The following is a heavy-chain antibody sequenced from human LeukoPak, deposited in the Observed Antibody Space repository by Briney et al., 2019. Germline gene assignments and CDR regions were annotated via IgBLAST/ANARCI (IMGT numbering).Heavy chain of an antibody. Sequence: PGGSLRLSCAASGFTFSSYRMNWVRQAPGKGLDWVSSISSSHNNIYYADSVKGRFSISRDNAKNSLFLQMNSLRAEDTAVYYCVRVALLMVYPEEYYFDYWGQGTLVTVSS. CDR3: VRVALLMVYPEEYYFDY. CDR1: GFTFSSYR. CDR2: ISSSHNNI. V-gene: IGHV3-21*01. J-gene: IGHJ4*02. D-gene: IGHD2-8*01.